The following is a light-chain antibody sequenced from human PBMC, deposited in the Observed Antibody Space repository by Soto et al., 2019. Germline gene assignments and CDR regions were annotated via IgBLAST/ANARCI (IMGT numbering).Light chain of an antibody. V-gene: IGKV1-6*01. CDR1: QSISSY. Sequence: IQMTQSPSTLSASVGERVTITCRASQSISSYLNWYQQKPGKAPKLLIYDASSLESGVPSRFSGSGSGTDFTLTISSMQPEDFATYYCLQDSNYPWTFGQGTKVDIK. CDR3: LQDSNYPWT. CDR2: DAS. J-gene: IGKJ1*01.